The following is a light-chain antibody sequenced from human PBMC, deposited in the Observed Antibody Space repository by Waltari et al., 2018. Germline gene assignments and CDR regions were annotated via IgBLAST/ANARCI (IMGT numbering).Light chain of an antibody. Sequence: QSALTQPPSASGSPGQTVTIPCAGPSSDVGSSDYVPWYQKHPGQAPKLLIYHVTKRPSGVPDRFSGSKSGNTASLTVSGLQAEDEADYYCSSNAGINNFVFGGGTKLTVL. V-gene: IGLV2-8*01. CDR2: HVT. CDR1: SSDVGSSDY. J-gene: IGLJ2*01. CDR3: SSNAGINNFV.